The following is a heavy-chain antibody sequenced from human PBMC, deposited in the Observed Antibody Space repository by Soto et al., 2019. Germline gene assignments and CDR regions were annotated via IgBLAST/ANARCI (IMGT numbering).Heavy chain of an antibody. CDR3: ARDFGDSRGSYYYYGMYV. V-gene: IGHV3-21*01. Sequence: EVQLVESGGGLVKPGGSLRLACAASGFTFNTYSMNWVRQAPGKGLEWVSCISSSSTYIYYADSVKGRFTISRDNAKNLLYLQMNSLRAEDTAVYYCARDFGDSRGSYYYYGMYVWGQGTTVTVSS. CDR1: GFTFNTYS. J-gene: IGHJ6*02. D-gene: IGHD2-21*02. CDR2: ISSSSTYI.